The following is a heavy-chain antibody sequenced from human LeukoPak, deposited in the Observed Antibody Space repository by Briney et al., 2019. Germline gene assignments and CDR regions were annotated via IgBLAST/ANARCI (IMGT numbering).Heavy chain of an antibody. CDR1: GFSFSVYW. CDR2: IKTDGSIT. D-gene: IGHD3-22*01. V-gene: IGHV3-74*01. J-gene: IGHJ4*02. CDR3: AKDSSRRGDSSGYAS. Sequence: GGSLRLSCAASGFSFSVYWMHWVRQAPGKGPVWVSRIKTDGSITDYADFVKGRFTISRDNAKNTLYLQMNSLRAEDTAVYYCAKDSSRRGDSSGYASWGQGTLVTVSS.